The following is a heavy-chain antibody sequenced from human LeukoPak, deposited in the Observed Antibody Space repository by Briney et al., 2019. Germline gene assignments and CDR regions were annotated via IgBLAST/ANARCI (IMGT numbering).Heavy chain of an antibody. CDR2: IDPNGGGT. CDR1: GYTFTGYY. D-gene: IGHD6-13*01. J-gene: IGHJ4*02. V-gene: IGHV1-2*02. CDR3: ARGGGLAVAGTRFDY. Sequence: ASVKVSCKASGYTFTGYYMHWVRRAPGQGLEWMGWIDPNGGGTKYAQKFQGRVTMARDTSISTAYMELSRLTSDDTAVYYCARGGGLAVAGTRFDYWGQGTLVTVSS.